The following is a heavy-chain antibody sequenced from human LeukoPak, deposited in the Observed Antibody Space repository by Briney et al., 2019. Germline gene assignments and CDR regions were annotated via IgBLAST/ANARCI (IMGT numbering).Heavy chain of an antibody. CDR2: IYTTGST. V-gene: IGHV4-4*07. J-gene: IGHJ4*02. D-gene: IGHD6-19*01. CDR1: GCSISNYW. Sequence: SETLSLTCTVSGCSISNYWWSWIRQPAGKGLEWIGRIYTTGSTNYNPSLKSRVTMSVDTSKNEFSLRLSSVTAADTSVYYCAREAPEYSSCWYCFDYWGQGTLVTVSS. CDR3: AREAPEYSSCWYCFDY.